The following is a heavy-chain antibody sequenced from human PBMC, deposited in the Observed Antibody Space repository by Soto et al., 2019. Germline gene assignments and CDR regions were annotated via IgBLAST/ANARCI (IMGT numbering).Heavy chain of an antibody. D-gene: IGHD3-10*01. CDR2: ISYDGSNK. V-gene: IGHV3-30*18. J-gene: IGHJ6*02. CDR3: AKDLGITMAPYGMDV. CDR1: GFTFRSYG. Sequence: GGSLRLSCAVSGFTFRSYGMHWARKAPGKGLEWVAVISYDGSNKYYADSVKGRFTISRDNSKNTLYLQMNSLRAEDTAVYYCAKDLGITMAPYGMDVWGQGTTVTVSS.